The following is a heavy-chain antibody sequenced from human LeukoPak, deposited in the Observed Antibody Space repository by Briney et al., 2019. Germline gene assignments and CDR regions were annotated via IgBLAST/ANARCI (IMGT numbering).Heavy chain of an antibody. CDR2: IKQDGSEK. CDR1: GFTFSSYW. D-gene: IGHD6-19*01. V-gene: IGHV3-7*03. Sequence: GGSLRLSCEASGFTFSSYWMSWVGPAPGRGLEWVANIKQDGSEKYYVDSVKGRFTISRDNAKNSLYLQMNSLRAEDTAVYYCARAPGYSSGGDFDYWGQGTLVTVSS. CDR3: ARAPGYSSGGDFDY. J-gene: IGHJ4*02.